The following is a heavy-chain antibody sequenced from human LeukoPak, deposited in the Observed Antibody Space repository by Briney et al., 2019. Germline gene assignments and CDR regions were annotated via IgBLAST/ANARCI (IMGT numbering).Heavy chain of an antibody. CDR3: AKVAGGPVAGHFDY. D-gene: IGHD6-19*01. CDR1: GFTFSSYA. V-gene: IGHV3-23*01. Sequence: GGSLRLSCAASGFTFSSYAMSWVRQAPGKGLEWVSAVIYSGGSTFYADSVKGRFTISRDNSKNTLYLQMNSLRAEDTAVYYCAKVAGGPVAGHFDYWGQGTLVTVSS. CDR2: VIYSGGST. J-gene: IGHJ4*02.